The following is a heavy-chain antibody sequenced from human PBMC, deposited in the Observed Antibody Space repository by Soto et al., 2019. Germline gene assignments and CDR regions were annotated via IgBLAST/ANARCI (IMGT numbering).Heavy chain of an antibody. D-gene: IGHD1-1*01. CDR2: ISAYNDHT. CDR3: ARGTYFDY. V-gene: IGHV1-18*01. J-gene: IGHJ4*02. CDR1: GYIMTTYG. Sequence: QVQLVQSGTEVKKPGASVKVSCKASGYIMTTYGVSRVRQAPGQGLEWVGWISAYNDHTNYAQKFQGRVTMTTDTSTRTAYMELRSLRSDDTAVYYCARGTYFDYWGQGTLVTVSS.